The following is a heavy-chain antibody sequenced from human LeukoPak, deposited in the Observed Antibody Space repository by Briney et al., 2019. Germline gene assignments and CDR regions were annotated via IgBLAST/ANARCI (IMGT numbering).Heavy chain of an antibody. D-gene: IGHD5-18*01. CDR1: SDTFIRYG. Sequence: GASVKVSCKASSDTFIRYGISWVRQAPGQGLEWMGWISTGNGNTNYGQKFQGRVTMTRDTSISTAYMELSRLRSDDTAVYYCARDRAYSYGYFYWFDPWGQGTLVTVSS. V-gene: IGHV1-18*01. CDR3: ARDRAYSYGYFYWFDP. CDR2: ISTGNGNT. J-gene: IGHJ5*02.